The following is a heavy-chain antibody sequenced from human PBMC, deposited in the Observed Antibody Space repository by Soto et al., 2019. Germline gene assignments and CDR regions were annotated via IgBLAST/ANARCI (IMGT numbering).Heavy chain of an antibody. V-gene: IGHV1-3*01. J-gene: IGHJ4*02. CDR1: GYTFTSYA. CDR3: ARQCIGGGGNCIGYYFDY. Sequence: ASVKVSCKASGYTFTSYAMHWVRQAPGQRLEWMGWINAGNGNTKYSQKFQGRVTITRDTSASTAYMELSSLRSEDTAVYYCARQCIGGGGNCIGYYFDYWGQGTLVTVSS. CDR2: INAGNGNT. D-gene: IGHD2-21*01.